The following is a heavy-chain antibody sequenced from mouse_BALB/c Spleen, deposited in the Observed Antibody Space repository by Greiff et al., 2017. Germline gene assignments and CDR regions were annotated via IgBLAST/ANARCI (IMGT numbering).Heavy chain of an antibody. CDR2: IRLKSNNYAT. V-gene: IGHV6-6*02. CDR3: TRDGVITLFDY. D-gene: IGHD2-4*01. CDR1: GFTFSNYW. J-gene: IGHJ2*01. Sequence: EVQRVESGGGLVQPGGSMKLSCVASGFTFSNYWMNWVRQSPEKGLEWVAEIRLKSNNYATHYAESVKGRFTISRDDSKSSVYLQMNNLRAEDTGIYYCTRDGVITLFDYWGQGTTLTVSS.